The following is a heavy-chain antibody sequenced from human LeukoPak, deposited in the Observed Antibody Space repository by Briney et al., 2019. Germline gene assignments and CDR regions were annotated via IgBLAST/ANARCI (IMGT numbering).Heavy chain of an antibody. V-gene: IGHV1-69*13. CDR3: ARTRYDSSGYYYSTPPHDAFDI. Sequence: SVKVSCKASGYTFTGYYMHWVRQAPGQGLEWMGGIIPIFSTANYAQKFQGRVTITADESTSTAYMELSSLRSEDTAVYYCARTRYDSSGYYYSTPPHDAFDIWGQGTMVTVSS. CDR1: GYTFTGYY. CDR2: IIPIFSTA. J-gene: IGHJ3*02. D-gene: IGHD3-22*01.